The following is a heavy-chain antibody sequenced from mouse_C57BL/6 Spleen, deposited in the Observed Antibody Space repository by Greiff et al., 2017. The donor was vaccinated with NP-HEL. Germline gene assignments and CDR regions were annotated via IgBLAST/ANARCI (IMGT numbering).Heavy chain of an antibody. D-gene: IGHD1-1*01. V-gene: IGHV1-80*01. CDR2: IYPGDGDT. CDR3: ARKGYYGSSYYFDY. Sequence: QVQLQQSGAELVKPGASVKISCKASGYAFSSYWMNWVKQRPGKGLEWIGQIYPGDGDTNYNGKFKGKATLTADKSSSPAYMQLSSLTSEDSAVYFCARKGYYGSSYYFDYWGQGTTLTVSS. J-gene: IGHJ2*01. CDR1: GYAFSSYW.